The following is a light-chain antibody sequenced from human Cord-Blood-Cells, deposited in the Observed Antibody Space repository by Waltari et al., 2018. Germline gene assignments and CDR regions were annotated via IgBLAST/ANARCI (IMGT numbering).Light chain of an antibody. CDR1: SSDVGSYNL. V-gene: IGLV2-23*01. CDR3: CSYAGSRNVV. J-gene: IGLJ2*01. CDR2: EGS. Sequence: QSALTQPASVSGSPGQSITISCTGTSSDVGSYNLVSWYQQQPGKAPKLMIYEGSKRPSGVSNRFSGSKSGNTASLTISGLQAEDEADYYCCSYAGSRNVVFGGGTKLTVL.